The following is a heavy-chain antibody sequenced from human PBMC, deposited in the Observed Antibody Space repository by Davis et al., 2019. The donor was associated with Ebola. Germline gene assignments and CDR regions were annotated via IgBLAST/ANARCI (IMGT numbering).Heavy chain of an antibody. Sequence: AASVKVSCKAFGYTFTSYYIHWVRQAPGQGLEWMGIVNPSGGSTTYAQKFQGRVTMTRDTPISTAYMELNRLTSDDTAVYYCARDRVCSGATCYAYFDFWGQGTLVTVSS. CDR2: VNPSGGST. CDR1: GYTFTSYY. CDR3: ARDRVCSGATCYAYFDF. D-gene: IGHD2-15*01. V-gene: IGHV1-46*01. J-gene: IGHJ4*02.